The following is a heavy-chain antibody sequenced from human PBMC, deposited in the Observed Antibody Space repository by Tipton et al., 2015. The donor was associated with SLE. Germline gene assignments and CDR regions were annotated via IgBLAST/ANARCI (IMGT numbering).Heavy chain of an antibody. CDR3: ARDGIGGDN. CDR2: IYYSGGT. D-gene: IGHD1-1*01. J-gene: IGHJ4*02. CDR1: GGSISSTSDY. V-gene: IGHV4-39*02. Sequence: LRLSCTVSGGSISSTSDYWGWIRQPPGKGLEWIGSIYYSGGTYYNPSLRSRVTISVDTSRNHFSLGLSSVTAADTAVYYCARDGIGGDNWGQGTLVTVSS.